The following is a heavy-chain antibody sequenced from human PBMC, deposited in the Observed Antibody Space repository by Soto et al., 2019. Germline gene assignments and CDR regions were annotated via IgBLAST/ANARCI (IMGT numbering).Heavy chain of an antibody. CDR3: ARQTASIVRQGDFDY. J-gene: IGHJ4*02. CDR2: IYYSGNT. CDR1: GDSITSNRYY. V-gene: IGHV4-39*01. D-gene: IGHD2-2*01. Sequence: QLVLQESGPGVVKPSETLSLTCSVSGDSITSNRYYWGWIRQTQQTGLEWIGSIYYSGNTFYNQFLKRRVTVSVDTSKNQFSLKLTSVSAADTSLYFCARQTASIVRQGDFDYWGQGTLVTVSS.